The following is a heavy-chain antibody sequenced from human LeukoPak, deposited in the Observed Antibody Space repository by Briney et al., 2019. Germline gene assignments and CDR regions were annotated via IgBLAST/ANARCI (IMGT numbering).Heavy chain of an antibody. V-gene: IGHV1-69*13. J-gene: IGHJ4*02. CDR3: ARISSWYGDLGAQNTYYFDY. Sequence: SVKVSCKASGGTFSSYAISWVRQAPGQGLEWMGGIIPIFGTANYAQKFQGRVTITADESTSTAYMELSSLRSEDTAVYYCARISSWYGDLGAQNTYYFDYWGQGTLVTVSS. CDR2: IIPIFGTA. D-gene: IGHD6-13*01. CDR1: GGTFSSYA.